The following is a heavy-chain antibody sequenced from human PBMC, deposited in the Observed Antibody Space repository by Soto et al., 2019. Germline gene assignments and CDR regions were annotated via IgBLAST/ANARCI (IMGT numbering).Heavy chain of an antibody. CDR2: INHSGST. J-gene: IGHJ4*02. CDR1: GRSFSGYY. CDR3: ARAYGGNSGVFDY. Sequence: QVQLQQWGARLLKPSETLSLTCAVYGRSFSGYYWSWIRQPPGKGLEWIGEINHSGSTNYNPSLKSRVTISVDTSQNQFSLNLSSVTAADTAVYYCARAYGGNSGVFDYWGQGTLVTVSS. D-gene: IGHD4-17*01. V-gene: IGHV4-34*01.